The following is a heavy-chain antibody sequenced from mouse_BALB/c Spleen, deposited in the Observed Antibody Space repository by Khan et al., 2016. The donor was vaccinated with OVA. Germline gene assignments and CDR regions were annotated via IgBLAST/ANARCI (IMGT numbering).Heavy chain of an antibody. D-gene: IGHD4-1*01. J-gene: IGHJ1*01. CDR1: GFTFSSYA. V-gene: IGHV5-9-4*01. CDR2: ISSGGSYT. CDR3: AKDQTGNWYVEV. Sequence: EVELVESGGGLVKPGGSLKLSCAASGFTFSSYAMSWVRQSPEKRLEWVAEISSGGSYTYYPDTVTGRFTISRDNAKNTLYLAMSSLRSEDTAMYYWAKDQTGNWYVEVWGAGTTVTVSS.